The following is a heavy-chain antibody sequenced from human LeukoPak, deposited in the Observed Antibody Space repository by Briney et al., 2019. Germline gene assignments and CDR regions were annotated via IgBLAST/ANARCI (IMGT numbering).Heavy chain of an antibody. CDR1: GGSISNYY. J-gene: IGHJ4*02. CDR3: ARHLYSGYDRVFDY. V-gene: IGHV4-59*08. Sequence: SETLSLTCTVSGGSISNYYWIWIRQPPGKGLESIGCIYYNGITNYNPSLKSRVTISVDTSKNQFSLKLSSVTAADTALYYCARHLYSGYDRVFDYWGQGILVTVSS. CDR2: IYYNGIT. D-gene: IGHD5-12*01.